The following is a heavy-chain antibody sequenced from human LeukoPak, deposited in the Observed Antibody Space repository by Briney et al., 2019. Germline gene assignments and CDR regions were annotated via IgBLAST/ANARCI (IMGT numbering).Heavy chain of an antibody. V-gene: IGHV4-38-2*01. J-gene: IGHJ6*03. D-gene: IGHD2-8*01. CDR3: ARVARYCTNGVCPDYYFYYMDV. CDR2: IYQSGST. CDR1: AYSISIGYY. Sequence: KPSETLSLTCVVSAYSISIGYYWGWIRQPPGKGPEWIGRIYQSGSTNYNPSLKSRVTISVDTSKNQFSLKLTSVTAADTAVYYCARVARYCTNGVCPDYYFYYMDVWGKGTTVTVSS.